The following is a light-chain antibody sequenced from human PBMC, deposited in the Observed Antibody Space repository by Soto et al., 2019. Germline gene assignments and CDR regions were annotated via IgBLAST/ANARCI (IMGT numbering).Light chain of an antibody. V-gene: IGKV3-20*01. J-gene: IGKJ1*01. Sequence: EIVLTQSPSTLSLSPGEKANLSCRASQSVSSSYLAWYQQKPGQAPRLLIYGASSRATGIPDRFSGSGSGTDFTLTISRLEPEDFAVYYCQQYGSSPQTFGQGTKVDIK. CDR3: QQYGSSPQT. CDR2: GAS. CDR1: QSVSSSY.